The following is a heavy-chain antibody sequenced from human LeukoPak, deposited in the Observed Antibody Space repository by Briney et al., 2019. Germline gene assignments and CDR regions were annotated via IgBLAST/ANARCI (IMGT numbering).Heavy chain of an antibody. CDR3: ARRNDILTGHHY. D-gene: IGHD3-9*01. V-gene: IGHV4-34*01. Sequence: SETLSLTCAVYGGSFSGYYWSWIRQPPGKGLEWIGEINHSGSTNYNPSLKSRVTISVDTSKNQFSLKLSSVTAADTAVYYCARRNDILTGHHYWGQGTLVTVSS. CDR2: INHSGST. J-gene: IGHJ4*02. CDR1: GGSFSGYY.